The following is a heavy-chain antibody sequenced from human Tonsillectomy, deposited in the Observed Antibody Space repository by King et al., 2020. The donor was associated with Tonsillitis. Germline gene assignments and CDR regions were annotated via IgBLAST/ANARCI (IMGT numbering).Heavy chain of an antibody. D-gene: IGHD6-19*01. V-gene: IGHV3-23*04. Sequence: VQLVESGGGLVQPGGSLRLSCAASGFTFTNFAMSWVRQVPGKGLEWISAIGGLGYSTYYADSVRGRFTISRDNSENTLYLHMSSLRAEDTAVYYCAKDPRRSVAGTSDSWGQGTLVTVSS. CDR3: AKDPRRSVAGTSDS. CDR2: IGGLGYST. J-gene: IGHJ4*02. CDR1: GFTFTNFA.